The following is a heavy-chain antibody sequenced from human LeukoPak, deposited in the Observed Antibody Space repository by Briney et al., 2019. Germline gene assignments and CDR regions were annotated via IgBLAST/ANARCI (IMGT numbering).Heavy chain of an antibody. CDR1: GFTFSSYS. CDR3: ARGHYDFWSGPNPSFDY. Sequence: GGSLRLSCAASGFTFSSYSMNWVRQAPGKGLEWVSSISSSSSYIYYADSVKGRFTISRDNAKNSLYLQMNSLRAEDTAVYYCARGHYDFWSGPNPSFDYWGQGTLVTVSS. J-gene: IGHJ4*02. CDR2: ISSSSSYI. D-gene: IGHD3-3*01. V-gene: IGHV3-21*01.